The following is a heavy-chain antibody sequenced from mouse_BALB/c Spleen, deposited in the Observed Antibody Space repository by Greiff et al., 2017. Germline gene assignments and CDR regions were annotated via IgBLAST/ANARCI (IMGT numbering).Heavy chain of an antibody. CDR1: GFSLTSYG. CDR2: IWTDGST. Sequence: VKLMESGPGLVAPSQSLSITCTVSGFSLTSYGVHWVRQPPGKGLEWLGVIWTDGSTNYNSTLKSRLSISKDNSTSQVFLKMNSLQTDDTAMYDCARRLTWPLDYWGQGTPLTVSA. V-gene: IGHV2-9*02. J-gene: IGHJ2*01. D-gene: IGHD3-2*02. CDR3: ARRLTWPLDY.